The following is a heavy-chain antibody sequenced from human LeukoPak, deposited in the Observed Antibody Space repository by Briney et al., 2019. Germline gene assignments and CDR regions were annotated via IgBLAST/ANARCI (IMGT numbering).Heavy chain of an antibody. V-gene: IGHV3-7*03. J-gene: IGHJ4*02. Sequence: GGSLRLSCAASGFTVSSNYMSWVRQAPGKGLEWVANIKADGSEKLYVDSVKGRFTISRDNAKKSVYLQMNSLRAEDTAVYYCARDPASPVPFDSWGQGTLVTVSS. CDR2: IKADGSEK. CDR1: GFTVSSNY. CDR3: ARDPASPVPFDS.